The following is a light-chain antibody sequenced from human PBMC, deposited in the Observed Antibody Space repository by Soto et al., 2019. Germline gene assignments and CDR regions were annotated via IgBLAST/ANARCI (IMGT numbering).Light chain of an antibody. J-gene: IGKJ2*01. V-gene: IGKV3-20*01. CDR1: QTLLSGL. Sequence: EIVLTQSPGALSLSPGERATLSCRASQTLLSGLLAWYQHKRGQAPRLHIYGEFTMPGGIPKRFIGSGSGTDCTLTISSLEPEAFAVYCCPHYDNSPYTFRRGTIVEI. CDR3: PHYDNSPYT. CDR2: GEF.